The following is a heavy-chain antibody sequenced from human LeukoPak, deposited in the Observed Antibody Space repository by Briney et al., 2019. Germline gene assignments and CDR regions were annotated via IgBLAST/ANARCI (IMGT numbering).Heavy chain of an antibody. CDR3: AKSDTYRFDY. Sequence: GGSLRLSCAASGFTFSSYSVNWVRQAPGKGLEWLSYISSSSSIIYYADSVKGRFTIFRDNAKNSLYLQMNSLRDEDTAVYYCAKSDTYRFDYWGQGTLVTVSS. D-gene: IGHD2-21*02. CDR2: ISSSSSII. CDR1: GFTFSSYS. J-gene: IGHJ4*02. V-gene: IGHV3-48*02.